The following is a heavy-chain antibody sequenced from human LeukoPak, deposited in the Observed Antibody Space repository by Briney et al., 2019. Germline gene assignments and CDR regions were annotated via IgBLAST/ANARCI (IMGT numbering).Heavy chain of an antibody. J-gene: IGHJ4*02. CDR2: MNPNSGNT. D-gene: IGHD4-17*01. CDR3: AYRKDYGDYGPGDY. CDR1: GYTFTSYD. Sequence: GASVKVSCKASGYTFTSYDINWVRQATGQGLEWMGWMNPNSGNTGYAQKFQGRVTMTRNTSISTACMELSSLRSEDTAVYYCAYRKDYGDYGPGDYWGQGTLVTVSS. V-gene: IGHV1-8*01.